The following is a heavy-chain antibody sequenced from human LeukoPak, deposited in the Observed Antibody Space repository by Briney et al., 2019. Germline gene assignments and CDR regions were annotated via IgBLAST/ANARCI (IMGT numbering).Heavy chain of an antibody. D-gene: IGHD3-10*01. Sequence: GGSLRLSCAASGFTFSSYGMHWVRQAPGKGLEGVAFIRYDGSNKYYADSVKGRFTISRDNSKNTLYLQMNGLRAEDTAVYYCAKDFGYGSGSYLFDPWGQGTRVTVTS. CDR1: GFTFSSYG. CDR3: AKDFGYGSGSYLFDP. V-gene: IGHV3-30*02. CDR2: IRYDGSNK. J-gene: IGHJ5*02.